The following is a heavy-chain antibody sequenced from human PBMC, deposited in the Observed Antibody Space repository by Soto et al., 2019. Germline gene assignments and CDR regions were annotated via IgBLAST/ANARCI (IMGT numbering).Heavy chain of an antibody. CDR1: GFTFSNYA. J-gene: IGHJ5*01. CDR3: AKGKISTTTYTSFDS. Sequence: GGSLRLSCAASGFTFSNYAMHWVRQAPGKGLEWVTVISSAGTNKYYADSVEGRFTVSRDNFKSSLYLQMSNLRAEDTAIYYCAKGKISTTTYTSFDSWGQGTLVTVSS. CDR2: ISSAGTNK. V-gene: IGHV3-30*14. D-gene: IGHD1-26*01.